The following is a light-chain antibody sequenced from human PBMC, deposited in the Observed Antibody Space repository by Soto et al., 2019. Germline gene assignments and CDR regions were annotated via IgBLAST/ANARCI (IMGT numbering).Light chain of an antibody. Sequence: DIVMTQSPDSLAVSLGERATINCKSSQSILYYANNKNSLAWYQQKPGQPPKLLIYWASTRESGVPDRFSGSESGTDFTLTISSLQAEDVAVYYCQHSYSPPWTFGQGTKVEIK. J-gene: IGKJ1*01. CDR2: WAS. CDR3: QHSYSPPWT. CDR1: QSILYYANNKNS. V-gene: IGKV4-1*01.